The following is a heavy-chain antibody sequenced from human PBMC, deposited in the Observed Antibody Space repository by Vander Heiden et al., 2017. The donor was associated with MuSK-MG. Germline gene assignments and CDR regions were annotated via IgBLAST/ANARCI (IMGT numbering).Heavy chain of an antibody. CDR3: AKDMLSSGWGKKEDSNDS. CDR1: GFTFRSYA. J-gene: IGHJ4*02. Sequence: EVQLLESGGGVVQPGWALRLSCAASGFTFRSYAMGWCRQASGKGLEGVSAISGSGGSTYYADSVKGRFTISRDNSKNTLYLQMNSLRAEETAVYYCAKDMLSSGWGKKEDSNDSWGQGTLVTVSS. CDR2: ISGSGGST. D-gene: IGHD6-19*01. V-gene: IGHV3-23*01.